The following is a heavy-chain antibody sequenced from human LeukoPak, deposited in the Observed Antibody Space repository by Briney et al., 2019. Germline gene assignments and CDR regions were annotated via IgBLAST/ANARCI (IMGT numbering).Heavy chain of an antibody. V-gene: IGHV1-18*01. CDR3: AREDNLMDFWSGYSDY. CDR1: GYTFTSYA. D-gene: IGHD3-3*01. J-gene: IGHJ4*02. Sequence: ASVKVSCKASGYTFTSYAISWVRQAPGQGLEWMGWISTYNGHTNCAQKLQGRVTMTTDTSTSTAHMELRSLRSDDTAVYYCAREDNLMDFWSGYSDYWGQGTLVTVSS. CDR2: ISTYNGHT.